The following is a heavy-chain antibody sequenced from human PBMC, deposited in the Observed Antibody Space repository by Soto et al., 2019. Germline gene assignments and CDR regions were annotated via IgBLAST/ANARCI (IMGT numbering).Heavy chain of an antibody. Sequence: SVKVSCKASGGTFSSYAISWVRQAPGQGLEWMGGIIPIFGTANYAQKFQGRVTITADESTSTAYMELSSLRSEDTAVYYCARVGPGGQLVNYYYYGMDVWGQGTTVTVSS. V-gene: IGHV1-69*13. D-gene: IGHD6-6*01. CDR3: ARVGPGGQLVNYYYYGMDV. CDR1: GGTFSSYA. CDR2: IIPIFGTA. J-gene: IGHJ6*02.